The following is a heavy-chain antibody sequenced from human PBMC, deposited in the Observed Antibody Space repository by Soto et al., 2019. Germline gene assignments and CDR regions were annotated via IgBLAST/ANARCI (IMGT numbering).Heavy chain of an antibody. CDR1: GYTFSSYA. CDR2: INAANGNV. V-gene: IGHV1-3*01. CDR3: ARAVGQFDP. D-gene: IGHD6-19*01. Sequence: QVQLVQSGAEVKKPGASVKVSSKASGYTFSSYALHWVRQAPGLRLEWMGWINAANGNVKYSQKFQGRVTITRDTSASTAYMELSSLRSEDTAVYYCARAVGQFDPWGQETLVTVSS. J-gene: IGHJ5*02.